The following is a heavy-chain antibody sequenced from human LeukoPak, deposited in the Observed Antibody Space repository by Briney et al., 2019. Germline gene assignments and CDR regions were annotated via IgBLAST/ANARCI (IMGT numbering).Heavy chain of an antibody. CDR3: ESSLWDFDC. D-gene: IGHD3-10*01. J-gene: IGHJ4*02. CDR1: GFTVSSNY. Sequence: GGSLKLSCAASGFTVSSNYMSWVSQAPGKGLEWVTVIGSDGSTYYAESVKGRFTISRDNSKNTLFLQMNSLRAEDTAVYYCESSLWDFDCWGQGAPVTVSS. V-gene: IGHV3-66*01. CDR2: IGSDGST.